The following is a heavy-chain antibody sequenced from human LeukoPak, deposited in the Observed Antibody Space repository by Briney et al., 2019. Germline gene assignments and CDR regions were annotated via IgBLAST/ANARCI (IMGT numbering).Heavy chain of an antibody. CDR2: FDPEDGET. CDR3: FLSSVRGVYPYYFDY. Sequence: ASVKVSCKVPGYTLTELSMHWVRQAPGKGLEWMGGFDPEDGETIYAQKFQGRVTMTEDTSTDTAYMELSSLRSEDTAVYYCFLSSVRGVYPYYFDYWGQGTLVTVSS. J-gene: IGHJ4*02. V-gene: IGHV1-24*01. D-gene: IGHD3-10*01. CDR1: GYTLTELS.